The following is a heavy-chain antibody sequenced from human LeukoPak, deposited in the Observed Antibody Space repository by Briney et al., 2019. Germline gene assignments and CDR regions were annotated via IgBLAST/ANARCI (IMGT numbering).Heavy chain of an antibody. CDR3: ARSSYYYDSSGYSHDAFDI. CDR1: GGSISSSSYY. Sequence: SETLSLTCTVSGGSISSSSYYWGWIRQPPGKGLEWIGSIYYSGSTYYNPSLKSRVTISVDTSKNQFSLKLSSVTAADTAVYYCARSSYYYDSSGYSHDAFDIWGQGTMVTVSS. D-gene: IGHD3-22*01. V-gene: IGHV4-39*07. CDR2: IYYSGST. J-gene: IGHJ3*02.